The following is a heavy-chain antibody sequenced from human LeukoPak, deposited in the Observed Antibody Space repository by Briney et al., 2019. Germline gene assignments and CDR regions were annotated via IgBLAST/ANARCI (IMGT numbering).Heavy chain of an antibody. CDR3: AKRRTIFGVVTIDAFDI. CDR2: IRYDGSNK. D-gene: IGHD3-3*01. V-gene: IGHV3-30*02. CDR1: GFTVSSNY. J-gene: IGHJ3*02. Sequence: QPGGSLRLSCAASGFTVSSNYMSWVRQAPGKGLEWVAFIRYDGSNKYDAGSVKGRFTISRDNSKNTLFLQMNSLRAEDTALYYCAKRRTIFGVVTIDAFDIWGQGTMVTVSS.